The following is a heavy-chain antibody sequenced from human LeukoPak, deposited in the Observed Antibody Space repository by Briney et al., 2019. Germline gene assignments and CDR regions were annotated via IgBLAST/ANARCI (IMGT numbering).Heavy chain of an antibody. CDR1: GGSVSSYY. J-gene: IGHJ2*01. V-gene: IGHV4-59*02. D-gene: IGHD2-8*02. Sequence: SETLSLTCTVSGGSVSSYYWSWIRQPPGKGLEWIGYMYYSGSTNYNPSLKSRVTISIDTSKNQFSLKLNSVTAADTAVYYFAGNSEYWDWYFDLWGRGTPVTVSP. CDR2: MYYSGST. CDR3: AGNSEYWDWYFDL.